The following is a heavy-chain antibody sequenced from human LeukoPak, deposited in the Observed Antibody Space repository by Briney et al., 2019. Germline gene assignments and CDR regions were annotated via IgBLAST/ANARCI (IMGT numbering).Heavy chain of an antibody. Sequence: ASVKVSCKASGYTFTSYYMHWVRQAPGQGLEWMGIINPSGGSTSYAQKFQGRVTMTRDTSTSTVYMELSSLRSEDTAVYYCARDYSRYCSGGSCYSRQGYFDYWGQGTLVTVSS. CDR2: INPSGGST. CDR3: ARDYSRYCSGGSCYSRQGYFDY. J-gene: IGHJ4*02. V-gene: IGHV1-46*01. CDR1: GYTFTSYY. D-gene: IGHD2-15*01.